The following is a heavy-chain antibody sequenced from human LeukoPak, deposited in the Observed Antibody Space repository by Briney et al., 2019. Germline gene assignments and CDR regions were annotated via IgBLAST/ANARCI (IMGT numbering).Heavy chain of an antibody. CDR2: IYYSGST. V-gene: IGHV4-30-4*01. CDR3: ASARQWYYYGSGRTDNWFDP. CDR1: GVSISSGDYY. J-gene: IGHJ5*02. D-gene: IGHD3-10*01. Sequence: TSETLSLPCTVSGVSISSGDYYWSWIRQPPGKGLEWIGYIYYSGSTYYNPSLKSRVTRSVDTSKNQFSLKLSSVTAADTAVYYCASARQWYYYGSGRTDNWFDPWGQGTLVTVSS.